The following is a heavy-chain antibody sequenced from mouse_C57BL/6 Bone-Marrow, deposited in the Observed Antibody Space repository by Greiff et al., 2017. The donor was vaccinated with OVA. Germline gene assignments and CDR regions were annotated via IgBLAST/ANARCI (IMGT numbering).Heavy chain of an antibody. CDR3: ARRANWDEGAMDY. Sequence: QVQLQQSGAELVRPGTSVKVSCKASGYAFTNYLIEWVKQRPGQGLEWIGVINPGSGGTNYNEKFKGKATLTADKSSSTAYMQLSSLTSEDSAVYFCARRANWDEGAMDYWGQGTSVTVSS. J-gene: IGHJ4*01. CDR2: INPGSGGT. CDR1: GYAFTNYL. V-gene: IGHV1-54*01. D-gene: IGHD4-1*01.